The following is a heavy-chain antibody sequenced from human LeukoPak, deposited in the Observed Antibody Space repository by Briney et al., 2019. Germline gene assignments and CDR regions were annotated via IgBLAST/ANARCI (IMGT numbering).Heavy chain of an antibody. V-gene: IGHV3-23*01. CDR1: GFTFSTYA. J-gene: IGHJ4*02. D-gene: IGHD1-26*01. CDR3: AKDGCLVGAYPNAD. Sequence: GGSLRLSCAASGFTFSTYAMSWVRQAPGKGLEWVSTISGSGGSTYYADSVKGRFTISRDNSKNTLYLQMNSLRAEDTAVYYCAKDGCLVGAYPNADWGQGTLVTVSS. CDR2: ISGSGGST.